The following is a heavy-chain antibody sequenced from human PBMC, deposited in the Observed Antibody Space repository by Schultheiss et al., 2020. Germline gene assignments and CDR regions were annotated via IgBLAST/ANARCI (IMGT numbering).Heavy chain of an antibody. Sequence: LSLTCAASGFTFSSYSMNWVRQAPGKGLEWVSSISSSSSYIYYADSVKGRFTISRDNAKNSLYLQMNSLRAEDTAVYYCARVGIAAALLRNDYWGQGTLVTVSS. CDR2: ISSSSSYI. D-gene: IGHD6-13*01. J-gene: IGHJ4*02. CDR3: ARVGIAAALLRNDY. V-gene: IGHV3-21*01. CDR1: GFTFSSYS.